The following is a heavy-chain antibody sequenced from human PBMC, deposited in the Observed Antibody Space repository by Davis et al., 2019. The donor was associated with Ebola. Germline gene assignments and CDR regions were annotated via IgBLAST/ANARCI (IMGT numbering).Heavy chain of an antibody. CDR2: ISGSGGRT. V-gene: IGHV3-23*01. CDR3: AVRGFFGSGTWGAFDI. CDR1: GFTFSSHP. D-gene: IGHD3-10*01. Sequence: PGGSLTLPCAASGFTFSSHPMSWVRQAPGKGLEWVSAISGSGGRTFYLDSVKGRFTISRDNSKNTLFLQMNTLSAEDTAVYYCAVRGFFGSGTWGAFDIWGQGTMVTVSS. J-gene: IGHJ3*02.